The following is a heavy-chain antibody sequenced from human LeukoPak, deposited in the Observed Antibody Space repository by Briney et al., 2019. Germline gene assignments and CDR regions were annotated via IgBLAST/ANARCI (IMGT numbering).Heavy chain of an antibody. CDR3: ARSVRGVPDAFDI. J-gene: IGHJ3*02. CDR1: GYTFTIYT. Sequence: ASVTVSFTGSGYTFTIYTIQWGRQAHGQRKERMGCINTGNGNTKYSQEFQGGVTITTDTSASTAYMELSSLRSEDMAMYYCARSVRGVPDAFDIWGQGTMVTVSS. V-gene: IGHV1-3*03. D-gene: IGHD3-10*01. CDR2: INTGNGNT.